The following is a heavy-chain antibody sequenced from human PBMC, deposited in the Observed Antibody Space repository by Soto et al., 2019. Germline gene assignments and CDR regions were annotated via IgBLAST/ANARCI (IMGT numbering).Heavy chain of an antibody. J-gene: IGHJ4*02. V-gene: IGHV2-5*02. D-gene: IGHD5-18*01. Sequence: QITLKESGPTLVKPTQTLALTCTFSWLGRSTRGVVVGWIRQPPGKALEWLALIYWDDDEGYSPSLKSRLTITKDTSKNQVVLTMPNMDTVDTATYYCAHRPRGYSYHFDYWGQGTLVTVSP. CDR1: WLGRSTRGVV. CDR3: AHRPRGYSYHFDY. CDR2: IYWDDDE.